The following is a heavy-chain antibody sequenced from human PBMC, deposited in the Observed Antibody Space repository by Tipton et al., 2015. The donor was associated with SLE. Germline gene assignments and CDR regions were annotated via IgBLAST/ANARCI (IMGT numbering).Heavy chain of an antibody. D-gene: IGHD5-12*01. J-gene: IGHJ4*01. CDR1: GGSISSGGYY. CDR2: IYYSGST. CDR3: AGGGYGDYFDY. Sequence: TLSLTCTVSGGSISSGGYYWSWIRQHPGKGLEWIGYIYYSGSTYYNPSLKSRVTISVDTSKDEFALKLSSVTAADTAVYFCAGGGYGDYFDYWGHGTLVTVAS. V-gene: IGHV4-31*03.